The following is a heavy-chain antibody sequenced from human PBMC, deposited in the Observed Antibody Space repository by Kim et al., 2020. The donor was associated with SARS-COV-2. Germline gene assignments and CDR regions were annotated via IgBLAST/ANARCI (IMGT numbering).Heavy chain of an antibody. CDR3: ATGFRRGAY. CDR1: GFTFSSYG. Sequence: GGSLRLSCAASGFTFSSYGMNWVRQAPGKGLEWVSNINDSGDRTNYADSVKGRFTMSRDNSKNTLYLQMNSLRVEDTALYYCATGFRRGAYWGQGTLVTVSS. J-gene: IGHJ4*02. CDR2: INDSGDRT. D-gene: IGHD2-21*01. V-gene: IGHV3-23*01.